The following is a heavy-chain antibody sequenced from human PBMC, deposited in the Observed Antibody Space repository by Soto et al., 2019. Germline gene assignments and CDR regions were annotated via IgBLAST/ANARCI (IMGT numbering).Heavy chain of an antibody. CDR3: AREFMARGRDSNWFDH. CDR1: CSSLSGSW. V-gene: IGHV3-74*01. Sequence: ASLSASCASSCSSLSGSWMPLCRQGPGKGPVGVGRINGYGRNTSYTDSVKGRFTISRDNAKNTLYLQMESLRAEDTAVYYWAREFMARGRDSNWFDHWGQGTVVTGSS. J-gene: IGHJ5*02. D-gene: IGHD3-10*01. CDR2: INGYGRNT.